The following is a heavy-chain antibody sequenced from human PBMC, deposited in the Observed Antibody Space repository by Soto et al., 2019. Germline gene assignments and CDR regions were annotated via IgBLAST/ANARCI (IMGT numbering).Heavy chain of an antibody. D-gene: IGHD3-10*01. V-gene: IGHV4-59*08. Sequence: SETLSLTCTVSGGSISSYYWSWIRQPPGKGLEWIGYIYYSGSTNYNPSLKSRVTISVDTSKNQFSLKLSSVTAADTAVYYCARLPSRAGSYYNQAYYYYYMDVWGKGTTVTVSS. CDR2: IYYSGST. J-gene: IGHJ6*03. CDR1: GGSISSYY. CDR3: ARLPSRAGSYYNQAYYYYYMDV.